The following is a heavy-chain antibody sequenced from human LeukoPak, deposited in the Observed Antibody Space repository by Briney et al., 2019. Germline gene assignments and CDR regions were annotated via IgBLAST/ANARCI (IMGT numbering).Heavy chain of an antibody. CDR1: GFTFSSYS. J-gene: IGHJ6*02. V-gene: IGHV3-21*01. CDR2: ISSSSSYI. D-gene: IGHD3-22*01. Sequence: PGGSLRLSCAASGFTFSSYSMNWVRQAPGKGLEWVSSISSSSSYIYYADSVKGRFTISRDNAKNSLYLQMNSLRAEDTAVYYCARDPTTYYYDSSGPSLLGLRYYGMDVWGQGTTVTVSS. CDR3: ARDPTTYYYDSSGPSLLGLRYYGMDV.